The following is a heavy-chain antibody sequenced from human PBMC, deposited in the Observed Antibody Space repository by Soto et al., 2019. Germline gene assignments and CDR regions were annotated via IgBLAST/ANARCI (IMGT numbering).Heavy chain of an antibody. J-gene: IGHJ4*02. V-gene: IGHV4-31*03. D-gene: IGHD3-22*01. CDR3: ARVDLVDSSGYPVDK. CDR2: IYSTGST. CDR1: GASLSSGGYY. Sequence: QVQLQESGPGLVTPSQTLSLTCTVSGASLSSGGYYWSWIRQNPGKGLEWIGYIYSTGSTNYNPSLKSRVNISVDMSKNQYSLKLSSVTAADTAVYYCARVDLVDSSGYPVDKWGQGTLVTVSS.